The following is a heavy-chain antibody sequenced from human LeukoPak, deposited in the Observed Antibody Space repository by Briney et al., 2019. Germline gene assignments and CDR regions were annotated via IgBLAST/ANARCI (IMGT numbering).Heavy chain of an antibody. D-gene: IGHD1-20*01. J-gene: IGHJ4*02. CDR3: ARGYNWDFDY. CDR2: INSNTGDT. Sequence: EASVKVSCKASGYTFTAYYIHWVRQAPGQGLEWMGWINSNTGDTGYKQKFQGRVTMTRDTSISTAYMELSRLRSDDTAVYYCARGYNWDFDYWGQGTLVTVSS. V-gene: IGHV1-2*02. CDR1: GYTFTAYY.